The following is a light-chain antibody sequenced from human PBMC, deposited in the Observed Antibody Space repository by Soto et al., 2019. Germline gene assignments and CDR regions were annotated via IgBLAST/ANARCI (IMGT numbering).Light chain of an antibody. CDR3: QQYYNCPRGT. V-gene: IGKV3-15*01. CDR1: QIVSNK. Sequence: EIVVTHSPDTLALSPGERATLSCRASQIVSNKLAWYHQKAGQARGLLIFGACTMAAGVPAMFSGSWSGTELTLTIGSLQSEDVAAYYCQQYYNCPRGTFGGGTKVDIK. J-gene: IGKJ4*01. CDR2: GAC.